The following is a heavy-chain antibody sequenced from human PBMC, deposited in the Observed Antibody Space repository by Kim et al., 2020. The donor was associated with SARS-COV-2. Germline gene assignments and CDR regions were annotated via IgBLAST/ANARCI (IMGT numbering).Heavy chain of an antibody. V-gene: IGHV4-59*01. CDR1: GGSISSYY. CDR2: IYYSGST. J-gene: IGHJ2*01. Sequence: SETLSLTCTASGGSISSYYWSWIRQPPGKGLEWIGYIYYSGSTNYNPSLKSRVTISVDTSKNQFSLKLSSVTAADTAVYYCARDHRDGLQYPANCYFDL. D-gene: IGHD5-18*01. CDR3: ARDHRDGLQYPANCYFDL.